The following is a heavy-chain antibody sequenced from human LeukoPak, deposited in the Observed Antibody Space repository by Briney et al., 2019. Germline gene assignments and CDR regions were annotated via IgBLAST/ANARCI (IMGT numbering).Heavy chain of an antibody. CDR1: GGSFSGYY. CDR2: INHSGST. CDR3: ARTKAGIAAAGFFDY. D-gene: IGHD6-13*01. J-gene: IGHJ4*02. Sequence: SETLSLTCAVYGGSFSGYYWSWIRQPPGKGLEWIGEINHSGSTNYNPSLKSRVTISVDTSKNQFSLKLSSATAADTAVYYCARTKAGIAAAGFFDYWGQGTLVTVSS. V-gene: IGHV4-34*01.